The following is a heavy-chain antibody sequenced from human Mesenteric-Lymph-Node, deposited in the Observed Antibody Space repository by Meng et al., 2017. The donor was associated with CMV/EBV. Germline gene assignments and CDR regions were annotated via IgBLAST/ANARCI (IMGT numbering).Heavy chain of an antibody. CDR2: IKTKAGGGAT. V-gene: IGHV3-15*01. CDR3: ATGGVLLDDY. J-gene: IGHJ4*02. CDR1: AFTLNNAW. D-gene: IGHD3-16*01. Sequence: SCAAPAFTLNNAWMTWVRQAPGKGLEWVGHIKTKAGGGATDYAAPVKGRFTISRDDSKNTLYLQMNSLKTEDTAVYYCATGGVLLDDYWGQGTLVTVSS.